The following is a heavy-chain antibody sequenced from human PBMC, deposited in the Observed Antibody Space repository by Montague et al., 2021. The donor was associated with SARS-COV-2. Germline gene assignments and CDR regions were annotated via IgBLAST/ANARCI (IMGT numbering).Heavy chain of an antibody. V-gene: IGHV4-61*01. J-gene: IGHJ4*02. D-gene: IGHD6-6*01. Sequence: SETLSLTRTVSGASVASGNFYWSWIRQPPGKGLEWIGYMYYTGHTNYXPSLESRVTMPVDPSKNQFSLTQTSVTAADTAVYYCARSRANVPSRPGFDYWGQGALVTVSS. CDR2: MYYTGHT. CDR1: GASVASGNFY. CDR3: ARSRANVPSRPGFDY.